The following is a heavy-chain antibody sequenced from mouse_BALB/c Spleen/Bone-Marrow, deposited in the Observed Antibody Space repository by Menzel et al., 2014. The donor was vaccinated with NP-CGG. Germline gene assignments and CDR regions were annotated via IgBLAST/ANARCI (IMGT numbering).Heavy chain of an antibody. CDR2: INPYNGDT. J-gene: IGHJ4*01. CDR3: GGGGLRREGYAMDY. Sequence: VQLQQSGPELVKPGASVKISCKASGYSFIGYFMNWVKQSHGKSLEWIGRINPYNGDTFYNQKFKGKATLTVDKSSSTAHMELLSLTSEDSAVYYCGGGGLRREGYAMDYWGQGTSVTVSS. V-gene: IGHV1-37*01. CDR1: GYSFIGYF. D-gene: IGHD2-2*01.